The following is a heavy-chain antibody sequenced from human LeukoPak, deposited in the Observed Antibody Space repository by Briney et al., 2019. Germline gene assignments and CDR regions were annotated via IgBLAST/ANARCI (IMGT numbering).Heavy chain of an antibody. CDR2: ISAYNGNT. V-gene: IGHV1-18*01. CDR1: GYTFTSYG. CDR3: ARDWKHGTAMVSDWFGP. Sequence: ASVKVSCKASGYTFTSYGISWVRQAPGQGLEWIGWISAYNGNTNYAQKLQGSVTMTTDTSTSTAYMELRSLRSDDTAVYYCARDWKHGTAMVSDWFGPWGQGTLVTVSS. J-gene: IGHJ5*02. D-gene: IGHD5-18*01.